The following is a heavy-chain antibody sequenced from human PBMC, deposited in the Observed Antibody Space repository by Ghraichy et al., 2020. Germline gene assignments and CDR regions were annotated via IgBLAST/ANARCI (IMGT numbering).Heavy chain of an antibody. D-gene: IGHD6-13*01. CDR1: GFTFSNAW. Sequence: GGSLRLSCAASGFTFSNAWMSWVRQAPGKGLEWVGRIKSKTDGGTTDYAAPVKGRFTISRDDSKNTLYLQMNSLKTEDTAVYYCTRATGYSSSWSLFYFYYGMDVWGQGTTVTVSS. J-gene: IGHJ6*02. CDR2: IKSKTDGGTT. V-gene: IGHV3-15*01. CDR3: TRATGYSSSWSLFYFYYGMDV.